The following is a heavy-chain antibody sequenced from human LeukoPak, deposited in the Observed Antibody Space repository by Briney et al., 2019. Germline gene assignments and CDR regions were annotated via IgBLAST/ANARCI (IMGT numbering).Heavy chain of an antibody. CDR3: ARVTKARSYMDV. V-gene: IGHV4-61*02. CDR1: GGSIGSGSYY. CDR2: IYTSGST. D-gene: IGHD2-8*01. J-gene: IGHJ6*03. Sequence: PSETLSLTCTVSGGSIGSGSYYWSWIRQPAGKGLEWIGRIYTSGSTNYNPSLKSRVTISVDTSKNQFSLKLSSVTAADTAVYYCARVTKARSYMDVWGKGTTVTISS.